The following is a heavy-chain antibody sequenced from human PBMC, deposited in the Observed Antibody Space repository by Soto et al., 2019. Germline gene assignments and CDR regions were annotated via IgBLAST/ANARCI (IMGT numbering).Heavy chain of an antibody. CDR2: IYPGDSDT. CDR1: GYTFTSSW. CDR3: ARPADGFYYLLDY. J-gene: IGHJ4*02. V-gene: IGHV5-51*01. Sequence: GESLKISCRGSGYTFTSSWIAWVRQKPGQGLELMGIIYPGDSDTRYSPSFQGQVTISVDKSIRTAYLQWSSLKASDTAMYYCARPADGFYYLLDYWGQGTPVTVSS. D-gene: IGHD3-22*01.